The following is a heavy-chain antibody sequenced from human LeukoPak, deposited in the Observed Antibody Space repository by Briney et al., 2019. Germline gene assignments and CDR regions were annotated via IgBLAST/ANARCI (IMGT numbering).Heavy chain of an antibody. CDR2: ISGSGGST. CDR1: GFTFSSYA. J-gene: IGHJ4*02. Sequence: GGSLRLSCAASGFTFSSYAMSWVRQAPGKGLEWVSGISGSGGSTYYADSVKGRFTISRDNSKNTLYLQMNSLRAEDTAVYYCAKLREVGERWLVLWFDYWGQGTLVTVSS. D-gene: IGHD6-19*01. CDR3: AKLREVGERWLVLWFDY. V-gene: IGHV3-23*01.